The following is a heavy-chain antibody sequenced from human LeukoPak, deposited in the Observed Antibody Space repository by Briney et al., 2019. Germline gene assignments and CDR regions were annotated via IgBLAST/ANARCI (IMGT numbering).Heavy chain of an antibody. J-gene: IGHJ5*02. CDR3: ARAGYYGSGSYYRAQINWFDP. CDR2: INPNSGGT. Sequence: ASVKVSCKASGYTFTGYYMHWVRQAPGQGLEWMGWINPNSGGTNYAQKFQGRVTMTRDTSISTAYMELSRLRSDDTAVYYCARAGYYGSGSYYRAQINWFDPWGQGTLVTVSS. D-gene: IGHD3-10*01. CDR1: GYTFTGYY. V-gene: IGHV1-2*02.